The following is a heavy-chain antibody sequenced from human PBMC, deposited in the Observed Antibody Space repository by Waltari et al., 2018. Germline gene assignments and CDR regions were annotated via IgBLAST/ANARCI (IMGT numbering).Heavy chain of an antibody. CDR2: ITGNSGNI. J-gene: IGHJ5*02. CDR1: GFSFGTYS. Sequence: EAQLVESGGGLVKPGGSLRLSCAASGFSFGTYSMSWSRQAPGKGLEWVSSITGNSGNIYYGGSVKGRFTISRDNSKNSLYLQMSSLRAEDTAVYFCARGNYYDSENGVNWFDPWGQGTLVTVSS. D-gene: IGHD3-22*01. V-gene: IGHV3-21*02. CDR3: ARGNYYDSENGVNWFDP.